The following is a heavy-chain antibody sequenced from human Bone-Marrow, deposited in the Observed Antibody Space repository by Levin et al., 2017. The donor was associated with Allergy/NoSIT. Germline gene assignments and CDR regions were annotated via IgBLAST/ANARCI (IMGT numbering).Heavy chain of an antibody. CDR2: ISHSGDTQ. J-gene: IGHJ4*02. Sequence: PGASVKVSCDVSGFTFSSYEMNWVRQAPGKGLEWISYISHSGDTQYYADAVSGRFIISRDNAKNSLYLQMNSLRVEDTAVYYCARFKSSSWYGLIDYWGQGALVIVSS. D-gene: IGHD2-2*01. V-gene: IGHV3-48*03. CDR3: ARFKSSSWYGLIDY. CDR1: GFTFSSYE.